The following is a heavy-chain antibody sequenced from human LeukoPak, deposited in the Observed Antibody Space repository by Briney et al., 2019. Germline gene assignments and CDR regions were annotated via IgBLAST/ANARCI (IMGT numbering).Heavy chain of an antibody. CDR1: GGSISSNSYY. J-gene: IGHJ4*02. Sequence: PSETLSLTCTVSGGSISSNSYYWGWTRQPPGKGLEWIGSIYYSGSTYYNPSLKSRVTISVDTSKNQFSLKLSSVTAADTAVYYCARGGDKAARPLDYWGQGTLVTVSS. D-gene: IGHD6-6*01. CDR3: ARGGDKAARPLDY. CDR2: IYYSGST. V-gene: IGHV4-39*01.